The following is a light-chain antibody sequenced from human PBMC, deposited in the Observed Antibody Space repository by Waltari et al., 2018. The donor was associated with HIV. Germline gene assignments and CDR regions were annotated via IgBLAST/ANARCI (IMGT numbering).Light chain of an antibody. CDR2: WAS. CDR3: QQYYSTWWT. CDR1: QSVLYSSSNKNY. V-gene: IGKV4-1*01. Sequence: DIVMTQSPDSLAVSLGERATINCKSSQSVLYSSSNKNYLAWYQHKPGQPTKLLIYWASTRESGVPDRFSGSGSGTDFTLTISSLQAEDVAVYYCQQYYSTWWTFGQGTKVEIK. J-gene: IGKJ1*01.